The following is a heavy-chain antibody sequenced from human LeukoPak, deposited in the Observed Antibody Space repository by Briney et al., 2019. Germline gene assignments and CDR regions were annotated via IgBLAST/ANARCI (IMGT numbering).Heavy chain of an antibody. CDR3: ARRSHDYGDYVAFFFDY. CDR1: GFTFSSYW. Sequence: GGSLRLSCAASGFTFSSYWMSWVRQAPGKGLEWVANIKQDGSEKYYVDSVKGRFTISRDNAKNSLYLQMNSLRAEDTAVYYCARRSHDYGDYVAFFFDYWGQGTVVTVSS. J-gene: IGHJ4*02. CDR2: IKQDGSEK. D-gene: IGHD4-17*01. V-gene: IGHV3-7*01.